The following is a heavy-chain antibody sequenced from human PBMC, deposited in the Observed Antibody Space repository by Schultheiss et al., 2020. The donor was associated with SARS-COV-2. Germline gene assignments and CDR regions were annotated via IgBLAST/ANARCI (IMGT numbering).Heavy chain of an antibody. J-gene: IGHJ6*02. Sequence: GESLKISCKGSGYSFTNYWIGWVRQMPGKGLEWMGFIYPGDSDTRYSPSFQGQVTISADESINTAYLQWTSLKASDTAIYYCARISSCTNGVCTFYYDMDVWGQGTTVTVSS. CDR3: ARISSCTNGVCTFYYDMDV. CDR2: IYPGDSDT. V-gene: IGHV5-51*01. D-gene: IGHD2-8*01. CDR1: GYSFTNYW.